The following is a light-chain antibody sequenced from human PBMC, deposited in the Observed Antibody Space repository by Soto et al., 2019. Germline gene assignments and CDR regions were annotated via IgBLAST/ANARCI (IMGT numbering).Light chain of an antibody. CDR2: KAS. V-gene: IGKV1-5*03. CDR1: QTISSG. J-gene: IGKJ1*01. CDR3: QHYNEYPWT. Sequence: IQLTQSPSPLSESVGARVTITCRASQTISSGLAWYQQKPGKAPKLLIYKASTLKSGVPSRFSGSGSGTEFTLTISSLQPDDFATYYCQHYNEYPWTFGQGTKVDI.